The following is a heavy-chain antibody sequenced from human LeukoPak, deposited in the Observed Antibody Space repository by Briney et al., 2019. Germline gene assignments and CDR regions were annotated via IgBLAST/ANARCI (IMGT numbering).Heavy chain of an antibody. J-gene: IGHJ6*03. Sequence: PGGSLRLSCAASGFTFSSYSMNWVRQAPGKGLEWVSSISSSSSYIYYADSVKGRFTISRDNAKNSLYLQMNSLRAEDTAVYYCARGSSSGPYYYYMDVWGKGTTVTVSS. CDR3: ARGSSSGPYYYYMDV. D-gene: IGHD6-6*01. V-gene: IGHV3-21*01. CDR2: ISSSSSYI. CDR1: GFTFSSYS.